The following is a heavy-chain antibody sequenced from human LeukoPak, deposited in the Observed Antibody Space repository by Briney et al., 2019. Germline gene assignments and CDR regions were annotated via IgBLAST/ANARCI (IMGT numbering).Heavy chain of an antibody. CDR1: GCTFTGYY. V-gene: IGHV1-2*04. CDR2: INPNSGGT. D-gene: IGHD3-9*01. J-gene: IGHJ4*02. CDR3: ARGHYDILTGHYYFDY. Sequence: ASVKVSCKASGCTFTGYYMHWVRQAPGQGLEWMGWINPNSGGTNYAQKFQGWVTMTRDTSISTAYMELSRLRSDDTAVYYCARGHYDILTGHYYFDYWGQGTLVTVSS.